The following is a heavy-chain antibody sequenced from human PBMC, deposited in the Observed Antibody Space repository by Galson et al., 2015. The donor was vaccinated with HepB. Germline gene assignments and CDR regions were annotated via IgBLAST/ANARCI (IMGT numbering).Heavy chain of an antibody. D-gene: IGHD3-22*01. V-gene: IGHV3-64*01. Sequence: SLRLSCAASGFTFSSYWMSWVRQAPGKGLEYVSTISSNGGSTYYANSVKGRFTISRDNSKNTLYLQMGSLRAEDMAVYYCARTYYDSTGFSKNWHFDLWGRGTLVTVSS. J-gene: IGHJ2*01. CDR3: ARTYYDSTGFSKNWHFDL. CDR1: GFTFSSYW. CDR2: ISSNGGST.